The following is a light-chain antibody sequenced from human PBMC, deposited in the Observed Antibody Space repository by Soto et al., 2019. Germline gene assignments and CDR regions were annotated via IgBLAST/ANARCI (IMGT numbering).Light chain of an antibody. CDR3: ATWSDSLKGWV. CDR1: SCDIGSNS. V-gene: IGLV1-44*01. J-gene: IGLJ3*02. CDR2: AND. Sequence: QSVLTQPPSASRTPGQRVTIPCAGSSCDIGSNSLNWYQQLPRAAPRLLIYANDRRPSGGPDRFSASQSGTSASLAISGVRSEDEAFYYCATWSDSLKGWVFGGGTKLTVL.